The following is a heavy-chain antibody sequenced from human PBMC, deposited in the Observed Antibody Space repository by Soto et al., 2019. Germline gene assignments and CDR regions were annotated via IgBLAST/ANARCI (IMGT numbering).Heavy chain of an antibody. CDR1: GFSLSTSGVG. Sequence: QITLKESGPPLVKPTQTLTLTCTFSGFSLSTSGVGVGWIRQPPGKALEWLALIYWDDDKRYSSSLNIRLTITKDTSKSQVALTTTNMDPVDTATYYCAHSRPPRLLDYWGQGTLVTVSS. D-gene: IGHD2-15*01. CDR2: IYWDDDK. J-gene: IGHJ4*02. V-gene: IGHV2-5*02. CDR3: AHSRPPRLLDY.